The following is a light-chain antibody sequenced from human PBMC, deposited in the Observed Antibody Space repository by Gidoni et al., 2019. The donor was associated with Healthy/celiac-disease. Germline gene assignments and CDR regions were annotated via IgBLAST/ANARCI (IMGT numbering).Light chain of an antibody. CDR3: MQALQTPYT. CDR1: QSLLHSNGYND. J-gene: IGKJ2*01. V-gene: IGKV2-28*01. Sequence: DNVLTQSPLSLPVTPGEPASISCRSSQSLLHSNGYNDLDWYLQKQGQSPQLLIYLGSNRASGVPDRFSGSGSGTDFTLKISRVEAEDVGVYYCMQALQTPYTFGQGTKLEIK. CDR2: LGS.